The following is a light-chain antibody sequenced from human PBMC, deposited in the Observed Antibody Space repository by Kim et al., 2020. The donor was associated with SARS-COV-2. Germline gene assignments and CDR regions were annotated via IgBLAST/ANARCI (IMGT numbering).Light chain of an antibody. CDR3: SSYTASSTLV. J-gene: IGLJ3*02. CDR2: DVS. V-gene: IGLV2-14*03. Sequence: GQSITISCTGTSSDVSGYNYVSWYQQHPGKAPKLMIYDVSNRPSGMSNRFSGSKSGNTASLTISGLQAEDEADYYCSSYTASSTLVFGGGTQLTVL. CDR1: SSDVSGYNY.